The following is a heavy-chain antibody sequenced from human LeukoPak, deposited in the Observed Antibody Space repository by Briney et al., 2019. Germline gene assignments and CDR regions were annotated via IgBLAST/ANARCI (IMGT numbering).Heavy chain of an antibody. CDR3: AKGTSSWHEFDY. V-gene: IGHV3-43D*03. D-gene: IGHD6-13*01. Sequence: GGSLRLSCAASGFTFSSYAMTWVRHAPGKGLEWVSLISWDGGSTYYADSVKGRFTISRDNSKNSLYLQMNSLRAEDTALYYCAKGTSSWHEFDYWGQGTLVTVSS. CDR2: ISWDGGST. CDR1: GFTFSSYA. J-gene: IGHJ4*02.